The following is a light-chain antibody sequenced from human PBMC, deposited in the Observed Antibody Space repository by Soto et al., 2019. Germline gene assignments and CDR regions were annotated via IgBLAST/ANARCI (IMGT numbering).Light chain of an antibody. CDR3: HSYDSSLSGWV. V-gene: IGLV1-40*01. CDR1: SSNIGAGYD. J-gene: IGLJ3*02. Sequence: QSVLTQPPSVSGAPGQRVTISCTGGSSNIGAGYDVHWYQQLPGTAPKLLIPGNSNRPSGVPDRFSGSKSGTSASLAITGLQADDEADYYSHSYDSSLSGWVFGGGTKLTVL. CDR2: GNS.